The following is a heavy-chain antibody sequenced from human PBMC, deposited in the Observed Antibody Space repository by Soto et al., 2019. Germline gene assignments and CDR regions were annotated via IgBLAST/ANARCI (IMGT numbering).Heavy chain of an antibody. V-gene: IGHV3-48*01. CDR2: ISSSSSTI. J-gene: IGHJ6*03. D-gene: IGHD2-15*01. Sequence: GGSLRLSCAASGFTFSSYSMNWVRQAPGKGLEWVSYISSSSSTIYYADSVKGRFTISRDNAKNSLYLQMNSLRAEDTAVYYCARDYEVVAALMPPQYYMDVWGKGTTVNVSS. CDR1: GFTFSSYS. CDR3: ARDYEVVAALMPPQYYMDV.